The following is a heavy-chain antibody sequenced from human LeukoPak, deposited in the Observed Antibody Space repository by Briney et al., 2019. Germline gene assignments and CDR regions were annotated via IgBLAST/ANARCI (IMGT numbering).Heavy chain of an antibody. Sequence: SETLSLTCAVYGGSFSGYYWSWLRQPPGKGLEWIGEINHSGSTNYNPSLTSRVTISVDTSKNQFSLTLSSVAAADTAVYYCARENCSGGSCYSIYYYYYMDVWGKGTTVTVSS. D-gene: IGHD2-15*01. CDR1: GGSFSGYY. CDR2: INHSGST. CDR3: ARENCSGGSCYSIYYYYYMDV. V-gene: IGHV4-34*01. J-gene: IGHJ6*03.